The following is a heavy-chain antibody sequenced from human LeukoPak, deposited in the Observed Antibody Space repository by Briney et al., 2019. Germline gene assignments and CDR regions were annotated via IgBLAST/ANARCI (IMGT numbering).Heavy chain of an antibody. D-gene: IGHD3-22*01. CDR2: IIPIFGTA. J-gene: IGHJ4*02. CDR3: AENYYDSSGYYSPVGY. Sequence: SVKVSCKDSGGTFSSYAISWVRQAPGQGLEWMGGIIPIFGTANYAQKFQGRVTITTDESTSTAYMELSSLRSEDTAVYYCAENYYDSSGYYSPVGYWGQGTLVTVSS. CDR1: GGTFSSYA. V-gene: IGHV1-69*05.